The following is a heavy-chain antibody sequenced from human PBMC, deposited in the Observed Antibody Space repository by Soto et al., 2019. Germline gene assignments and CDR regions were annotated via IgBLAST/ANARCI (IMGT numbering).Heavy chain of an antibody. CDR2: IKQDGSEK. CDR1: GFTFSSYW. CDR3: ARDPSIVLVPAATYYYYHYGMDV. D-gene: IGHD2-2*01. V-gene: IGHV3-7*01. Sequence: EVQLVESGGGLVQPGGSLRLSCAASGFTFSSYWMSWVRQAPGKGLEWVANIKQDGSEKYYVDSVKGRFTISRDNAKNSLYLQMNSLRAEDTAVYYCARDPSIVLVPAATYYYYHYGMDVWGQGTTVTVSS. J-gene: IGHJ6*02.